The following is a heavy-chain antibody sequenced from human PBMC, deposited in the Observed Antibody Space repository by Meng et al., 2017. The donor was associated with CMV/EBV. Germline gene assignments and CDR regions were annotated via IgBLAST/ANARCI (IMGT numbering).Heavy chain of an antibody. D-gene: IGHD6-13*01. J-gene: IGHJ4*02. Sequence: QVHVVQSGAGVKKPGASVKVSCKASGYTFTSYGISWVRQAPGQGLEWMGWISAYNGNTNYAQKLQGRVTMTTDTSTSTAYMELRSLRSDDTAVYYCARFMSSSWDHYFDYWGQGTLVTVSS. CDR1: GYTFTSYG. CDR2: ISAYNGNT. V-gene: IGHV1-18*01. CDR3: ARFMSSSWDHYFDY.